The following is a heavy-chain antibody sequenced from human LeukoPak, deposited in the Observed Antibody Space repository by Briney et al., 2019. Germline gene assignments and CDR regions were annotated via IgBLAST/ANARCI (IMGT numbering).Heavy chain of an antibody. CDR2: IYYSGST. J-gene: IGHJ4*02. D-gene: IGHD4-17*01. CDR1: GGSISSGGYY. V-gene: IGHV4-31*03. Sequence: SQTLSLTCTVSGGSISSGGYYWSWIRQHPGKGLEWIGYIYYSGSTYYNPSLKSRVTISVDTSKNQFSLKLSSVTAADTAVYYCARALPSCGDYLGYYFDYWGQGTLVTVSS. CDR3: ARALPSCGDYLGYYFDY.